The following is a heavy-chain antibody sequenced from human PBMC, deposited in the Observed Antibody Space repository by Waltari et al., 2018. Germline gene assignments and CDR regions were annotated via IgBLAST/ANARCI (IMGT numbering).Heavy chain of an antibody. J-gene: IGHJ5*02. Sequence: QVQLQESGPGLVKPSQTLSLTCTVSGGSSSSGVYYGSRIRQHPGKGLEWIGYIYYSGSTYYNPSLKSRVTISVDTSKNQFSLKLSSVTAADTAGYYSAGIKQLPPWFDPWGQGTLVTVSS. D-gene: IGHD6-13*01. CDR3: AGIKQLPPWFDP. CDR1: GGSSSSGVYY. CDR2: IYYSGST. V-gene: IGHV4-31*03.